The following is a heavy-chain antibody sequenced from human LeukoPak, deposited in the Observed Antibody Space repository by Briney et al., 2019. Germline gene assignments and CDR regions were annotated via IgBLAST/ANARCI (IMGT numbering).Heavy chain of an antibody. CDR3: AKDTAVQFLEPAF. Sequence: PRGSLRLSCAASGFTFNTHGMHWVRQAPGKGLEWVAAIWFDGSVKHYSDAVKGRFTISRDNSLNTLYLQMNSLRVEDTAIYYCAKDTAVQFLEPAFWGQGTLVTVSS. J-gene: IGHJ4*02. V-gene: IGHV3-33*06. CDR1: GFTFNTHG. CDR2: IWFDGSVK. D-gene: IGHD3-3*01.